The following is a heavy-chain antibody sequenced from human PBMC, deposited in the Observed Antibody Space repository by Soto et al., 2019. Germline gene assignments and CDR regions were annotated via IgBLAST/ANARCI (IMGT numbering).Heavy chain of an antibody. CDR2: IYHSGST. Sequence: SETLSLTCAVSGGSISSSNWWSWVRQPPGKGLEWIGEIYHSGSTNYNPSLKSRVTISVDKSKNQFSLKLSSVTAADTAVYYCARVGGRYQQRRLDYWGQGTLVTVSS. CDR3: ARVGGRYQQRRLDY. J-gene: IGHJ4*02. V-gene: IGHV4-4*02. D-gene: IGHD2-2*01. CDR1: GGSISSSNW.